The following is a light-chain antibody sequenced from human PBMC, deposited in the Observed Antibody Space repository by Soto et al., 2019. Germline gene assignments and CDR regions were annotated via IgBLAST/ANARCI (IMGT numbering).Light chain of an antibody. J-gene: IGKJ5*01. CDR3: QQYGSSAPIT. CDR1: QSVSSRF. Sequence: EVVFTQSPGTLSLSPGESATLSCGASQSVSSRFLAWYQQKPGQAPRLLIYGASIRATGIPDRFSGSGSETDFTLTISRLEPEDFALYYCQQYGSSAPITFGQGTLLEI. CDR2: GAS. V-gene: IGKV3-20*01.